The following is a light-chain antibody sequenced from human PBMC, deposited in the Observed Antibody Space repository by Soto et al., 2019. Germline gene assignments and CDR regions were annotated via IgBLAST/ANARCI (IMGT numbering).Light chain of an antibody. CDR1: QSVSSN. V-gene: IGKV3-15*01. CDR3: QQYNNWPPFT. CDR2: GAS. J-gene: IGKJ3*01. Sequence: IVMTQSPATLSVSPGERATLSCRASQSVSSNLAWYQQKPGQAPRLLIYGASTRATGIPARFSGSGSATEFTLTISSLQSEDFAVYYCQQYNNWPPFTFGPGTKVDIK.